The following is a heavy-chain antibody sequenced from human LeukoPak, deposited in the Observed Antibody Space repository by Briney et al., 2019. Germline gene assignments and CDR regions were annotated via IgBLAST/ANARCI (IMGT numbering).Heavy chain of an antibody. V-gene: IGHV1-69*06. J-gene: IGHJ4*02. Sequence: ASVKVSCKAFGGTFSSYAISWVRQAPGQGLEWMGGITPIFGTANYAQKFQGRVTITADKSTSTAYMELSSLRSEDTAVYYCARSYGASVRSGCAYWGQGTLVTVSS. CDR2: ITPIFGTA. CDR1: GGTFSSYA. D-gene: IGHD5-18*01. CDR3: ARSYGASVRSGCAY.